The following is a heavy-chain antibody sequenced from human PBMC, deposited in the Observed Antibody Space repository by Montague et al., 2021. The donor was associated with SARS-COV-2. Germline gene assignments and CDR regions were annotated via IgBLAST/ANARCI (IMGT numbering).Heavy chain of an antibody. CDR3: ARDPTQGWGYSYSAMDV. V-gene: IGHV1-18*01. J-gene: IGHJ6*02. Sequence: SVKVSCKASGYTFTNYGINWVRQAPGQGLEWMGWISAYNGNTNYXQNLQGRVTMTTDTSTSTAYMELMSLRSDDTAVYFCARDPTQGWGYSYSAMDVWGQGTTITVSS. CDR2: ISAYNGNT. CDR1: GYTFTNYG. D-gene: IGHD3-16*01.